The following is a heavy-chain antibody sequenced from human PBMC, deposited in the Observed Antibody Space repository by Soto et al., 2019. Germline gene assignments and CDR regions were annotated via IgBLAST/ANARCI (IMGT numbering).Heavy chain of an antibody. CDR2: IYYSGSS. CDR3: ARHSYCSSICWFDP. J-gene: IGHJ5*02. Sequence: SETLSLTCTVSGGSIRSYYWSWIRQPPGKGLEWIAYIYYSGSSNYNPSLKSRVTMSVDTSKNQFSLKLSSVTAADTAVYYCARHSYCSSICWFDPWGQGTLVTVSS. CDR1: GGSIRSYY. D-gene: IGHD2-2*01. V-gene: IGHV4-59*08.